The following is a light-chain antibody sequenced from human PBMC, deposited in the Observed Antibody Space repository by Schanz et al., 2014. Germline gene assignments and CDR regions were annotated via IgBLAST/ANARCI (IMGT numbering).Light chain of an antibody. Sequence: QSALTQPRSVSGSPGQSVTISCTGTSSDVGGYNYVSWYQQHPGKAPQLMIYDVSNRPSGVSNRFSGSKSGNTASLTISGLQAEDEADYCCSSYTNSSTFVVFGGGTKLTVL. J-gene: IGLJ3*02. CDR3: SSYTNSSTFVV. V-gene: IGLV2-14*01. CDR2: DVS. CDR1: SSDVGGYNY.